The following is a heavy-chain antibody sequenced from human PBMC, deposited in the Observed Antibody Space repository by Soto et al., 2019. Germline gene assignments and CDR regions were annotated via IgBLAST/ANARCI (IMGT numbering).Heavy chain of an antibody. Sequence: QVHLVQSGAEVKSPGASVRVSCKASGYTFSAYYLHWVRHAPGQGLEWMGWLDPNTGRTNYAQKFKGRVTMTSDTFISTAHMEQSRLTSDDSAFYYCARDRVEILSPDLGHWLDLWGQGTLVTVSS. CDR1: GYTFSAYY. D-gene: IGHD2-21*01. CDR3: ARDRVEILSPDLGHWLDL. V-gene: IGHV1-2*02. J-gene: IGHJ5*02. CDR2: LDPNTGRT.